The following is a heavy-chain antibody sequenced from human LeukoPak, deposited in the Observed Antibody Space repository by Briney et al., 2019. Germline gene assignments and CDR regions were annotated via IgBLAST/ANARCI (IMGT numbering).Heavy chain of an antibody. CDR1: GFTFSSYA. V-gene: IGHV3-30*02. J-gene: IGHJ6*04. CDR3: AKDAMDV. CDR2: IRYDGSNE. Sequence: GRSLRLSCAASGFTFSSYAMHWVRQAPGKGLEWVAFIRYDGSNEFYADSVKGRFTISRDNSKSTLYLQMNSLRTEDTAVYFCAKDAMDVWGKGTTVTVSS.